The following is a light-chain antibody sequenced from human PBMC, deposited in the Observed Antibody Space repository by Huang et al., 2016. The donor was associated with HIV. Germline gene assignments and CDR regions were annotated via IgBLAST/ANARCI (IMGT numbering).Light chain of an antibody. J-gene: IGKJ2*03. Sequence: EIVLTQSPDTLSLSPGERATVSCRASQSVTRNYLAWDQQRPGQAPKLLIYGASTRATGIPDRFSGSWSGTDFTLTISRLAPEDFAVYYCQQFGSSPPYSFGQGTKLEIK. CDR2: GAS. CDR3: QQFGSSPPYS. CDR1: QSVTRNY. V-gene: IGKV3-20*01.